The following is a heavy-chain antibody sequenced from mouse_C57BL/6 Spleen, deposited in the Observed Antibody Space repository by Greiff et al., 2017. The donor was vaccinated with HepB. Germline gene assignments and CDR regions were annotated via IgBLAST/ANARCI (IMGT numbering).Heavy chain of an antibody. CDR1: GYTFTSYW. J-gene: IGHJ2*01. V-gene: IGHV1-64*01. D-gene: IGHD4-1*01. CDR3: ARLRLTGTSEDY. Sequence: VQLQQSGAELVKPGASVKLSCKASGYTFTSYWMHWVKQRPGQGLEWIGMIHPNSGSTNYNEKFKSKATLTVDKSSSPAYMQLSSLTSEDSAVYYCARLRLTGTSEDYWGQGTTLTVSS. CDR2: IHPNSGST.